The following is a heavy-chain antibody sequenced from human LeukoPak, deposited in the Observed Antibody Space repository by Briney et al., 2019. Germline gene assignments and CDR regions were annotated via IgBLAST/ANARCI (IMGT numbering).Heavy chain of an antibody. CDR1: GFTFSRYG. CDR2: ILYDESNK. J-gene: IGHJ4*02. Sequence: PGGSLRLSCAASGFTFSRYGMHWVRQAPGKGLEWVAVILYDESNKYYADSVKGRFTISRDNSKNTLYLQMNSLRAEDTAIYYCARGLVVSLDYWGQGTLVTVSS. V-gene: IGHV3-30*03. CDR3: ARGLVVSLDY. D-gene: IGHD3-22*01.